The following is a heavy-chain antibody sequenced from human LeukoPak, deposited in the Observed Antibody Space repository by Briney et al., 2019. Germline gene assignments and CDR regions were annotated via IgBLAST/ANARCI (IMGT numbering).Heavy chain of an antibody. D-gene: IGHD6-13*01. V-gene: IGHV4-59*11. CDR2: IYHSGST. Sequence: PSETLSLTCTVSGVSINNHYWTWILQPPGKGLEWIGEIYHSGSTNYNPSLRSRVTISLDKSKNHFSLKLSSVTAADTAVYYCARAKDSSSWSPGNWFDPWGQGTLVTVSS. CDR1: GVSINNHY. CDR3: ARAKDSSSWSPGNWFDP. J-gene: IGHJ5*02.